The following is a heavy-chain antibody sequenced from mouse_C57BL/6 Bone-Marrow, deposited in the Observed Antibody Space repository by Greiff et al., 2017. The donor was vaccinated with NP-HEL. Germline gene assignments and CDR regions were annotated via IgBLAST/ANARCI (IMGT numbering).Heavy chain of an antibody. CDR2: IYPRSGNT. V-gene: IGHV1-81*01. J-gene: IGHJ3*01. D-gene: IGHD1-1*01. CDR1: GYTFTSYG. CDR3: ARERYYYGSSYYFDY. Sequence: QVQLQQSGAELARPGASVKLSCKASGYTFTSYGISWVKQRTGQGLEWIGEIYPRSGNTYYNEKFKGKATLTADKSSSTAYMELRSLTSEDSAVYFCARERYYYGSSYYFDYWGQGTLVTVSA.